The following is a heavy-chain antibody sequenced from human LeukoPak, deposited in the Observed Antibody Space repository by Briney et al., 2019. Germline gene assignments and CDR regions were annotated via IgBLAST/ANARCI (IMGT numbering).Heavy chain of an antibody. Sequence: GGSLRLSCAASGFSFNTFGMHWVRQAPGRGLEWVAFIRDDGTKKFHADSVKGRFTISRDNSNNTLFLHLNSLRGEDTAVYYCTRNSGWYGLSWGQGTLVTVSS. J-gene: IGHJ1*01. CDR3: TRNSGWYGLS. D-gene: IGHD6-19*01. CDR2: IRDDGTKK. CDR1: GFSFNTFG. V-gene: IGHV3-30*02.